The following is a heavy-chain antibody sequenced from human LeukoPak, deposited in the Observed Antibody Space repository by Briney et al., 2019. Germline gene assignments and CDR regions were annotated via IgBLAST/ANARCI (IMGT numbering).Heavy chain of an antibody. CDR3: ARGAVTAHGPSNWFDP. D-gene: IGHD4-17*01. CDR1: GFTFSGYG. Sequence: GGSLRLSCAASGFTFSGYGMHWVRQAPGKGLEWVAVISYDGSNKYYADSVKGRFTISRDNSKNTLYLQMNSLRAEDTAVYYCARGAVTAHGPSNWFDPWGQGTLVTVSS. V-gene: IGHV3-30*03. CDR2: ISYDGSNK. J-gene: IGHJ5*02.